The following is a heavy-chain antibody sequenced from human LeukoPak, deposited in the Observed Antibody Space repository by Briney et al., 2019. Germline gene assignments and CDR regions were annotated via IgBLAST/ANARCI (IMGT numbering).Heavy chain of an antibody. CDR3: AKDYGYSSSWYDY. CDR2: ISWNSASV. D-gene: IGHD6-13*01. Sequence: GGSLRLSCEASGFTFYDYGMHWVRHAPGKGLEWVSTISWNSASVDYVDSVKGRFTISRDNAKKTLYLQMNSLRPEDTALYYCAKDYGYSSSWYDYWGQGTLVTVSS. J-gene: IGHJ4*02. V-gene: IGHV3-9*01. CDR1: GFTFYDYG.